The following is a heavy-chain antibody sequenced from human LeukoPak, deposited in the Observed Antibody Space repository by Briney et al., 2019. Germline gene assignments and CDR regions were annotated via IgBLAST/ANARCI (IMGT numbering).Heavy chain of an antibody. CDR1: GVSNSSGSYY. V-gene: IGHV4-61*02. CDR3: ARDYSNYGFAFDI. J-gene: IGHJ3*02. CDR2: IYTSGST. Sequence: SQTLSLTCTVSGVSNSSGSYYWRWIRQPAGKGLEWIGRIYTSGSTTYNPSLKSRVTISVDTSKNQFSLKLSSVTAADTAVYYCARDYSNYGFAFDIWGQGTMVTVSS. D-gene: IGHD4-11*01.